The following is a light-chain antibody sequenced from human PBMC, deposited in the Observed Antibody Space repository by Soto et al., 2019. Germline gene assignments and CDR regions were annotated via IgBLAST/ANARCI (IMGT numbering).Light chain of an antibody. CDR1: RSDVGGYNY. Sequence: QSVLTQPASVSGSPGQSITISCTGTRSDVGGYNYVSWYQQHPGKAPKVMIYEVSNRPSGVSNRFSGSKSGNTASLTISGLQAEDEADYYCSSYTSSSTLVVFGGGTKLTVL. CDR3: SSYTSSSTLVV. CDR2: EVS. V-gene: IGLV2-14*01. J-gene: IGLJ2*01.